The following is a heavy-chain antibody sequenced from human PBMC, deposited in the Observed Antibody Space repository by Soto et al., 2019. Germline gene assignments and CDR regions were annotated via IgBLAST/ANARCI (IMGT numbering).Heavy chain of an antibody. CDR2: ISVSGSTT. Sequence: GGSLRLSCAASGFTFSSYGMSWVRQAPGKGLEWVSGISVSGSTTYYADSVKGRFTISRDNSKNTLYLQMSSLRAEDTAVYYCARGGYYDSTGYANWGQGTLVTVSS. V-gene: IGHV3-23*01. CDR1: GFTFSSYG. CDR3: ARGGYYDSTGYAN. J-gene: IGHJ4*02. D-gene: IGHD3-22*01.